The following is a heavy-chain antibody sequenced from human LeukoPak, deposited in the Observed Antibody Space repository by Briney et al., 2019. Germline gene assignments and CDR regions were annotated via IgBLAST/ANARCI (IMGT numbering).Heavy chain of an antibody. J-gene: IGHJ4*02. V-gene: IGHV4-31*03. CDR1: GGSISSGGYY. CDR3: ARGSITMVRGVILN. D-gene: IGHD3-10*01. CDR2: IYYSGST. Sequence: SQTLSLTCTVSGGSISSGGYYWSCLRQHPGKGLEWIGYIYYSGSTYYNPSLKSRVTISVDTSKNQFSLKLSSVTAADTAVYYCARGSITMVRGVILNWGQGTLVTVSS.